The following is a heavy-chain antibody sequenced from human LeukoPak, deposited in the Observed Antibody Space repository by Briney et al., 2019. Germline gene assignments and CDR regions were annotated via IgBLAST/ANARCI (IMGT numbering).Heavy chain of an antibody. J-gene: IGHJ5*02. D-gene: IGHD2-21*01. CDR2: VFYNGAT. V-gene: IGHV4-39*07. CDR3: ARVFLGFDP. Sequence: PSETLSLTCIVSGGSISSSIYYWAWVRQPPGKGLEWIGTVFYNGATQYSPSLRSRVTISIDTSTNQFSLKLTSVTAADTALYYCARVFLGFDPWGQGTLVTVSS. CDR1: GGSISSSIYY.